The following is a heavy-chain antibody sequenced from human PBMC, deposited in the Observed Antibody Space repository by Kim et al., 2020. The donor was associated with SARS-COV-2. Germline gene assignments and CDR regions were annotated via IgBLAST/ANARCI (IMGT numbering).Heavy chain of an antibody. V-gene: IGHV3-48*02. Sequence: GGSLRLSCAASGFTFNSYSMNWVRQAPGKGLEWVSYISSNSSTVYYADSVKGRFTISRDNAKNSLYLQMNSLRDEDTAVYYCARCSPRGDSSGWFHFDYWGQGTLVTVSS. D-gene: IGHD6-19*01. CDR3: ARCSPRGDSSGWFHFDY. J-gene: IGHJ4*02. CDR1: GFTFNSYS. CDR2: ISSNSSTV.